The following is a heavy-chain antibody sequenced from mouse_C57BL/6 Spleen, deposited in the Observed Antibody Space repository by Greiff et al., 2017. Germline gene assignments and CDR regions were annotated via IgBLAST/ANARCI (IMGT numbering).Heavy chain of an antibody. CDR1: GYTFTSYW. CDR3: ARLTTVLDV. D-gene: IGHD1-1*01. V-gene: IGHV1-69*01. J-gene: IGHJ1*03. Sequence: QVQLKQSGAELVMPGASVKLSCKASGYTFTSYWMHWVKQRPGQGLEWIGEIDPSDSYTNYNQKFKGKSTLTVDKSSSTAYMQLSSLTSEDSAVYYCARLTTVLDVWGTGTTVTVAS. CDR2: IDPSDSYT.